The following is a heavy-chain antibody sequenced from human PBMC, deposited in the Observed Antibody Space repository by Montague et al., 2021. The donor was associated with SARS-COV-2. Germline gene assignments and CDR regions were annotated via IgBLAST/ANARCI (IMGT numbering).Heavy chain of an antibody. D-gene: IGHD2-8*01. V-gene: IGHV4-39*01. CDR2: IYHSGST. CDR1: GGSISSSSYY. Sequence: SETRSLTCTVSGGSISSSSYYWGWIRQPPGKGLEWIGSIYHSGSTCYNPSLKSRVTISVDTSKNQFSLKLSSVTAADTAVYDCARHHTSDIVLVVYTIRGWFDHWGQGTLVTVSS. CDR3: ARHHTSDIVLVVYTIRGWFDH. J-gene: IGHJ5*02.